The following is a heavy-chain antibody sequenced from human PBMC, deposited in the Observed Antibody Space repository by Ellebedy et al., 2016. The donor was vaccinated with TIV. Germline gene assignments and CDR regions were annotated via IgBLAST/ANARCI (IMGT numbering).Heavy chain of an antibody. CDR3: AKGEVVTTIGAFDI. D-gene: IGHD2-21*02. Sequence: GGSLRLSCAASGFTVSPNYMSWVRQAPGKGLEWVSVIYSGGTTYYADSVKGRFTISRDDSKNTLYLQMNSLRAEDTAVYYCAKGEVVTTIGAFDIWGQGTMVTVSS. J-gene: IGHJ3*02. CDR1: GFTVSPNY. CDR2: IYSGGTT. V-gene: IGHV3-53*01.